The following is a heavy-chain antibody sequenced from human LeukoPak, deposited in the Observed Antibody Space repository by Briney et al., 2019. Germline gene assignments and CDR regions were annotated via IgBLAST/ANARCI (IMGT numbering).Heavy chain of an antibody. D-gene: IGHD3-9*01. V-gene: IGHV4-34*01. CDR1: GGSFSGYY. J-gene: IGHJ5*02. CDR3: ARSGDILTGYRPHNWFDP. Sequence: SETLSLTCAVYGGSFSGYYWSWIRQPPGKGLEWIGEINHSGSTNYNPSLKSRVTISVDTSKNQFSLKLSSVTAADTAVYYCARSGDILTGYRPHNWFDPWGRGTLVTVSS. CDR2: INHSGST.